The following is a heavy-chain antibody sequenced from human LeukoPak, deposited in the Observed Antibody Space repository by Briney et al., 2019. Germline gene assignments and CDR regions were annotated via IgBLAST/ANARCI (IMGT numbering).Heavy chain of an antibody. CDR2: IRSKANSYAT. V-gene: IGHV3-73*01. D-gene: IGHD1-26*01. Sequence: PGGSLRLSCAASGFTFSGSAMHWVRQASGKGLEWVGRIRSKANSYATAYAASVKGRFTISRDDSKNTAYLQMNGLKTEDTAVYYCTRHVVDSGSYYDLDYRGQGTLVTVSS. CDR1: GFTFSGSA. J-gene: IGHJ4*02. CDR3: TRHVVDSGSYYDLDY.